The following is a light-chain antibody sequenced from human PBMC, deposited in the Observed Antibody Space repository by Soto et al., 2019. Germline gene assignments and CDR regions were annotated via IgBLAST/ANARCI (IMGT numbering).Light chain of an antibody. V-gene: IGLV1-40*01. CDR1: GPGYD. CDR3: QSYDSSLSGVI. Sequence: QSALTQPPSVSGAPGQRVTISCTGGPGYDVHWYQQLPGTAPKLLIYGNSNRPSGVPDRFSGSRSGTSASLAITGLQAEDEADYYCQSYDSSLSGVIFGGGTKLTVL. CDR2: GNS. J-gene: IGLJ2*01.